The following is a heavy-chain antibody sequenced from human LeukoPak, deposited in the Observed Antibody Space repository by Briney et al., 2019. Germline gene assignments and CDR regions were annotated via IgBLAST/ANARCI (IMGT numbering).Heavy chain of an antibody. CDR2: INHSGST. CDR1: GYSISSGYY. CDR3: ATSDYGGNSGIDY. J-gene: IGHJ4*02. V-gene: IGHV4-38-2*02. D-gene: IGHD4-23*01. Sequence: KPSETLSLTCTVSGYSISSGYYWGWIRQPPGKGLEWIGEINHSGSTNYNPSLKSRVTISVDTSKNQFSLKLSSVTAADTAVYYCATSDYGGNSGIDYWGQGTLVTVSS.